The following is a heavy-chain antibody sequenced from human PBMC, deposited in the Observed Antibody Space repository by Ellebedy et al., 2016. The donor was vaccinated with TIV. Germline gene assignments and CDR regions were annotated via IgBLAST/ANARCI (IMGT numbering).Heavy chain of an antibody. CDR3: ARGGDGRSSWYDYFEN. V-gene: IGHV3-66*01. CDR2: IYGGGNT. Sequence: GGSLRLSCSASGFIVSNYYMNWVRQAPGKGLEWVSVIYGGGNTYYADSVKGRFSISRDNSRNRLYLQMNSLRAEDTAVYYCARGGDGRSSWYDYFENWGQGTLVTVSS. J-gene: IGHJ4*02. D-gene: IGHD6-13*01. CDR1: GFIVSNYY.